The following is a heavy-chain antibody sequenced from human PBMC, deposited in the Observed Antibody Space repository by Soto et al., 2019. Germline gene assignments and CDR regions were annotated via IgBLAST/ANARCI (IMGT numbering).Heavy chain of an antibody. D-gene: IGHD2-15*01. CDR1: GGSISSSSYY. J-gene: IGHJ4*02. Sequence: SETLSLNCTVSGGSISSSSYYWGWIRQPPGKGLEWIGSIYYSGSTYYNPSLKSRVTISVDTSKNQFSLKLSSVTVADTAVYYCARHTPAISISDHWGQGTLVTVSS. V-gene: IGHV4-39*01. CDR3: ARHTPAISISDH. CDR2: IYYSGST.